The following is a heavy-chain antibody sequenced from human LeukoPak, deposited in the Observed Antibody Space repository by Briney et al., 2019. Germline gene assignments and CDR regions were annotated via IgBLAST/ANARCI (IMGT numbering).Heavy chain of an antibody. V-gene: IGHV3-7*01. J-gene: IGHJ5*02. Sequence: GGSLRLSCAASGFTLSSSWMMSWVRQAPGKGLEWVANIKQDGSEKFYVGSVKGRFSISRDNAKNSLHLQMNSLRDEDTAMYYCASPLGNGWFDLWGQGTLVTVSS. D-gene: IGHD1-1*01. CDR2: IKQDGSEK. CDR3: ASPLGNGWFDL. CDR1: GFTLSSSW.